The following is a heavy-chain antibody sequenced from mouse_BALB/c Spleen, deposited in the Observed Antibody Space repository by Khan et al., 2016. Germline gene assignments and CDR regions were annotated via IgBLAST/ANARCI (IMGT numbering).Heavy chain of an antibody. D-gene: IGHD1-1*01. CDR2: MNTYTGES. Sequence: QFQLVQSGPELKKPGETVKISCKASGYTFTNYGMNWVKQDPGKGLKWMGWMNTYTGESTYHDDFKGRFACSLETYASTAYLQINNIKNEAMATYFCASSVYYGSNYDFMDYWGQVASVTVSS. V-gene: IGHV9-1*02. CDR3: ASSVYYGSNYDFMDY. CDR1: GYTFTNYG. J-gene: IGHJ4*01.